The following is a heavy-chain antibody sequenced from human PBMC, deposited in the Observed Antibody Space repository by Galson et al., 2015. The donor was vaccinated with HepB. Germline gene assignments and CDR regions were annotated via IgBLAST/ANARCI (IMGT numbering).Heavy chain of an antibody. V-gene: IGHV1-46*01. CDR1: GYTFTDYY. J-gene: IGHJ5*02. CDR3: ATGKGAPNWFDP. Sequence: SVKVSCKASGYTFTDYYIHWLRQAPGQGLEWMGIINPSGGSTTYAQKFKGRVTMTRDTSTSTGYMDLRSLRSEDTAAYSCATGKGAPNWFDPWGQRTLVTISS. CDR2: INPSGGST.